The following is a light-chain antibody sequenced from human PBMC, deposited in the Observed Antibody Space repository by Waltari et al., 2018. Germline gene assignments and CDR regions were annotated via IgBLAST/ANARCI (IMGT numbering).Light chain of an antibody. CDR1: QGVSTY. CDR2: ASS. J-gene: IGKJ1*01. Sequence: AIRMTQSPASLSASTGDRVTISCRASQGVSTYLAWYQQKPGKAPSLLIHASSTLESGVPSKFSGSGSGTDFTLTISCLQSEDFATYYCQQYHTYPWTFGQGTKVEI. CDR3: QQYHTYPWT. V-gene: IGKV1-8*01.